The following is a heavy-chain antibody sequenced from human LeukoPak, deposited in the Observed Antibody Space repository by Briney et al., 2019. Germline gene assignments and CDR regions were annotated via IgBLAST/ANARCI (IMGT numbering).Heavy chain of an antibody. V-gene: IGHV3-23*01. CDR2: ISAGGGST. J-gene: IGHJ6*02. D-gene: IGHD1-26*01. CDR1: GYTFSTYS. Sequence: GGSLRLSCAASGYTFSTYSMNWVRQAPGKGLEWVSGISAGGGSTYYADSVKGRFTISRDNSKNTVDLQMNSLRAEDTAIYYCERDPHYPDGMVVWGQGTTVTVAS. CDR3: ERDPHYPDGMVV.